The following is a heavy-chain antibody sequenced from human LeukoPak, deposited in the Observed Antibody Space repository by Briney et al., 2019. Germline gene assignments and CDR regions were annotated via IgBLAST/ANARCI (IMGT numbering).Heavy chain of an antibody. Sequence: GESLKISCQGSGYSFTSYWIGWVRQMPGKGLEWMGIIYPGDSDTRYGPSFQGQVTFSADKSITTAYLQWSSLKASDTAIYYCARPTYSGSYAAAFGIWGQGTMVTVSS. CDR3: ARPTYSGSYAAAFGI. V-gene: IGHV5-51*01. CDR1: GYSFTSYW. J-gene: IGHJ3*02. CDR2: IYPGDSDT. D-gene: IGHD1-26*01.